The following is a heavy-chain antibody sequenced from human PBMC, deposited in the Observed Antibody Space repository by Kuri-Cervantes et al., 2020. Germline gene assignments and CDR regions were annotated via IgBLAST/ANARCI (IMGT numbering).Heavy chain of an antibody. CDR1: GFTFSSYE. V-gene: IGHV3-48*03. CDR2: ISSSGSTI. D-gene: IGHD3-3*01. CDR3: ARDRFWEYYYYYMDV. Sequence: GESLKISCAASGFTFSSYEMNWVRQAPGKGLEWVSYISSSGSTIYYADSVKGRFTISRDNSKNTLYLQMNSLRAEDTAVYYCARDRFWEYYYYYMDVWGKGTTVTVSS. J-gene: IGHJ6*03.